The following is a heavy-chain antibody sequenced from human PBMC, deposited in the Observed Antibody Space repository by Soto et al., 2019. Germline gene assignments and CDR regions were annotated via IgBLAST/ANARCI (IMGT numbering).Heavy chain of an antibody. CDR2: XSXXXSXT. D-gene: IGHD6-6*01. CDR3: ATRKFSSSYPSRDN. CDR1: GGKFVDYG. Sequence: PLRLCWGAAGGKFVDYGVHWVRQTPGKGLEWVXLXSXXXSXTXLXDXXXXRFTISRDNSKNTLYLQMSSLRAEDTPVYYCATRKFSSSYPSRDNWGHGTLVTVSS. J-gene: IGHJ4*01. V-gene: IGHV3-30*03.